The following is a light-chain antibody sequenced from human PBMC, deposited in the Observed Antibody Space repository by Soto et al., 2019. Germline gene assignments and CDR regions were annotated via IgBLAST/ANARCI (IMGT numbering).Light chain of an antibody. CDR2: DAS. J-gene: IGKJ1*01. Sequence: AIQLTQTPSSLSASLGDRVTITWGASQGISSDLAWYQQKPGKPPKLLSYDASSLESGVPSRCSGSVSGTEFTLTIGSMQPADFATYYDQQYNSYSRWTFGQGTKVDI. CDR3: QQYNSYSRWT. CDR1: QGISSD. V-gene: IGKV1-13*02.